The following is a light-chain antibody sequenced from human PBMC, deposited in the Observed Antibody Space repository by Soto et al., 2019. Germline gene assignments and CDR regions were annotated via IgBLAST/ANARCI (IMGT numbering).Light chain of an antibody. Sequence: EIVLTQSPGTLSLSPGERATLSCRASQSVSTTSLAWYQQKPGQALRLLIYGASTSAAGIPDRFSGSGSGTDFTLTISRLEPEDFAVYYCQQFGSSPWTFGQGTKVEIK. J-gene: IGKJ1*01. CDR1: QSVSTTS. CDR2: GAS. V-gene: IGKV3-20*01. CDR3: QQFGSSPWT.